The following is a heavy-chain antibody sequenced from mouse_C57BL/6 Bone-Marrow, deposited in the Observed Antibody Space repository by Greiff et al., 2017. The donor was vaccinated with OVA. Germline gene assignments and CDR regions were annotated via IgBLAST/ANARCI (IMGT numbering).Heavy chain of an antibody. V-gene: IGHV5-9*04. J-gene: IGHJ3*01. CDR2: ISGGGGNT. CDR3: ARPDPPFAY. Sequence: EVQLQESGGGLVKPGGSLKLSCAASGFTFSSYTMSWVRQTPEKRLEWVATISGGGGNTYYPDSVKGRFTISRDNAKNTLYLQMSSLRSEDTALYYCARPDPPFAYWGQGTLVTVSA. CDR1: GFTFSSYT.